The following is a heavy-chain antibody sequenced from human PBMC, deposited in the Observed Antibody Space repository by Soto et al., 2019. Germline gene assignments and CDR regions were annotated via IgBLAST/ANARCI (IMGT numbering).Heavy chain of an antibody. D-gene: IGHD4-17*01. CDR3: ARDTDYGDSTVFWS. CDR1: AFTFSSYT. Sequence: EVQLVESGGGLVKPGGSLRLSCAASAFTFSSYTMHWVRQAPGKGLEWVSSIGSGSEYIYYADSVKGRFTISRDNAKNSLYLQMNSLRAEDTAVYYCARDTDYGDSTVFWSWRQGTLVTVSS. V-gene: IGHV3-21*01. CDR2: IGSGSEYI. J-gene: IGHJ5*02.